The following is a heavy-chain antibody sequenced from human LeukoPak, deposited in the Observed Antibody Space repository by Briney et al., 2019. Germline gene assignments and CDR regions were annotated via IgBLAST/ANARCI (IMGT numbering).Heavy chain of an antibody. CDR1: GFTFSSYA. D-gene: IGHD6-19*01. CDR2: VSGTSEYI. CDR3: ARWYSSGWYSDY. V-gene: IGHV3-21*06. Sequence: GGSLRLSCAASGFTFSSYAMSWVRQAPGKGLEWVSSVSGTSEYIYYADSVRGRFTISRDNAKNTVYLQMNSLRAEDTAVYYCARWYSSGWYSDYWGQGTLVTVSS. J-gene: IGHJ4*02.